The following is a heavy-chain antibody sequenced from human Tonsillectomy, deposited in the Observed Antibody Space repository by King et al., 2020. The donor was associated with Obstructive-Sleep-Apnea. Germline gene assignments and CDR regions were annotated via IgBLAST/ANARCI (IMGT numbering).Heavy chain of an antibody. CDR1: GYTFTSYA. CDR3: AVCRLGSSLSPFDY. J-gene: IGHJ4*02. CDR2: INTNTGNQ. D-gene: IGHD3-16*01. V-gene: IGHV7-4-1*01. Sequence: EQLVQSGSELKKPGASVKVSCKAFGYTFTSYAMKWVRQAPGQGLEWMGWINTNTGNQTYAQGVTGRFVFSLDTSVSTAYLQIYSLKAEDTAVYYCAVCRLGSSLSPFDYWGQGTLVTVSS.